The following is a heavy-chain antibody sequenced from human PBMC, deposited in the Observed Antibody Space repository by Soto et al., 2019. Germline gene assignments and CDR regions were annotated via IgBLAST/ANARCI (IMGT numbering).Heavy chain of an antibody. D-gene: IGHD6-13*01. V-gene: IGHV1-69*04. CDR3: ARDPGNRLAAEPAAADSHRYYYYGMDV. J-gene: IGHJ6*02. CDR1: GGTFSSYT. CDR2: IIPILGIA. Sequence: SVKVSCKASGGTFSSYTISWVRQAPGQGLEWMGRIIPILGIANYAQKFQGRVTITADKSTSTAYMELSSLRSEDTAVYYCARDPGNRLAAEPAAADSHRYYYYGMDVWGHGTTVTVSS.